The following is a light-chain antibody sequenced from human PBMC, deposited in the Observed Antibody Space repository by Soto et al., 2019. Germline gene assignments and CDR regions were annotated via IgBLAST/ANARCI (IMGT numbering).Light chain of an antibody. V-gene: IGKV3-15*01. CDR1: QNVVTN. J-gene: IGKJ1*01. CDR2: GAS. Sequence: EIVMTQSPATLSVSPGERATLSCRASQNVVTNLAWYQQIPGQAPRLLIYGASTRATGIPARFSGGGSGTEFTLTISSLQSEDFAVYYCQQYHYWWTFGQGTKVDIK. CDR3: QQYHYWWT.